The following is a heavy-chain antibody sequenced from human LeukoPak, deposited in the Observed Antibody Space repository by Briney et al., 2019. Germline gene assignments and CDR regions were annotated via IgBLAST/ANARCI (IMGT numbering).Heavy chain of an antibody. V-gene: IGHV4-61*02. J-gene: IGHJ4*02. CDR3: ARTLYYYDSSGYDTFDY. CDR1: GGSISSGSYY. D-gene: IGHD3-22*01. Sequence: SQTLSLTCTVSGGSISSGSYYWSWIRQPAGKGLEWIGRIYTSGSTNYNPSLKSRVTISVDTSKNRFSLKLSSVTAADTAVYYCARTLYYYDSSGYDTFDYWGQGTLVTVSS. CDR2: IYTSGST.